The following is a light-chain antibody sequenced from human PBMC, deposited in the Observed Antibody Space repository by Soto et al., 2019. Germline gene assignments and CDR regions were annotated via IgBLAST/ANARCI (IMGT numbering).Light chain of an antibody. J-gene: IGKJ1*01. V-gene: IGKV1-39*01. CDR3: QQTYTPPRT. Sequence: ILMARSPSSLSASVLDRCTSTFRASQRISSYVNWYQQKPGRAPSLLIWDASTLQSGVPSRFSGSGSGTDFTLTISSLQPEDFATYYCQQTYTPPRTFGQGTKVDIK. CDR2: DAS. CDR1: QRISSY.